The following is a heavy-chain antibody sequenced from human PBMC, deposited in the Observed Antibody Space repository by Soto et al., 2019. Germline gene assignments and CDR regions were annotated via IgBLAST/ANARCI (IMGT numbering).Heavy chain of an antibody. CDR1: GFSLSNGKVG. V-gene: IGHV2-26*01. CDR3: ARILFGRSVAGGYCYMDV. Sequence: HVTLKESGPVLVKPTETLTLTCTVSGFSLSNGKVGVSWIRQPPGKALEWLAHIFSNDEKSYRTSLKSRLTISEDTSKSQVVLTMTNVDPVDTATYYCARILFGRSVAGGYCYMDVWGKGTTVTVSS. CDR2: IFSNDEK. J-gene: IGHJ6*03. D-gene: IGHD6-19*01.